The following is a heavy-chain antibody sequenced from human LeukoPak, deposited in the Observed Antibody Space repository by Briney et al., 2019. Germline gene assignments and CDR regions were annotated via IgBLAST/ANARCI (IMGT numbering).Heavy chain of an antibody. CDR1: GGSVSSRTYY. J-gene: IGHJ5*02. CDR3: AREGTSGTHLNWFDP. Sequence: PSETLSLTCTVSGGSVSSRTYYWSWIRQPPGKGLEWIGHIYGSGSTNYNPSLKSRVTLSVDTSKNQFSLKLSSVTAADTAVYYCAREGTSGTHLNWFDPWGQGTLVTVSS. D-gene: IGHD1-1*01. V-gene: IGHV4-61*01. CDR2: IYGSGST.